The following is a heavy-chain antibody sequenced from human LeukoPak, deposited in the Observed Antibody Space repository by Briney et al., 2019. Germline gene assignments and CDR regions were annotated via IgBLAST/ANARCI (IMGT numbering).Heavy chain of an antibody. D-gene: IGHD2/OR15-2a*01. CDR3: AREAESFGTSLGYMDV. J-gene: IGHJ6*03. CDR2: INPHNGGT. CDR1: GYTFIDNY. Sequence: ASVKVSCKASGYTFIDNYIHWVRQAPGQGLEWMGWINPHNGGTKYALKFQGRVTMTSDRSTTTVYMEVTRLRSDDTAVFYCAREAESFGTSLGYMDVWGKGTTVTVSS. V-gene: IGHV1-2*02.